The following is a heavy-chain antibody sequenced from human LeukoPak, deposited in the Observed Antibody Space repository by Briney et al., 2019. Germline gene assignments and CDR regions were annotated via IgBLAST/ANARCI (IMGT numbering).Heavy chain of an antibody. D-gene: IGHD3-16*01. CDR3: ASPRLTFGGVRAFDI. J-gene: IGHJ3*02. Sequence: SVKVSCKASGGTFSSYAISWVRQAPGQGPEWMGVIIPIFGTANYAQKFQGRVTITADESTSTAYMELSSLRSEDTAVYYCASPRLTFGGVRAFDIWGQGTMVTVSS. V-gene: IGHV1-69*13. CDR2: IIPIFGTA. CDR1: GGTFSSYA.